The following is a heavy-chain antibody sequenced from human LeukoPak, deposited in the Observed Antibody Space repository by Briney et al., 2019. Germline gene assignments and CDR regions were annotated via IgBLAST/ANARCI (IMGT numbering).Heavy chain of an antibody. Sequence: SETLSLTCAVYGGSFSGYYWSWTRQPAGKGLEWIGRIYTSGSTNYNPSLKSRVTMSVDTSKNQFSLKLSSVTAADAAVYYCARDQNDYVWGSRGFDYWGQGTLVTVSP. V-gene: IGHV4-4*07. D-gene: IGHD3-16*01. CDR2: IYTSGST. J-gene: IGHJ4*02. CDR1: GGSFSGYY. CDR3: ARDQNDYVWGSRGFDY.